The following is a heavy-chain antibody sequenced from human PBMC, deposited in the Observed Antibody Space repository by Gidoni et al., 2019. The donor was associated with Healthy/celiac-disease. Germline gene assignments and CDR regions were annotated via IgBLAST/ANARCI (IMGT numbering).Heavy chain of an antibody. Sequence: APGKGLEWVSVIYSGRSTYYADSVKGRCTISRHNSKNTLYLQMNSLRAEDTAVYYCARDRPGIDWGQGTLVTVSS. CDR3: ARDRPGID. D-gene: IGHD3-3*02. J-gene: IGHJ4*02. CDR2: IYSGRST. V-gene: IGHV3-53*04.